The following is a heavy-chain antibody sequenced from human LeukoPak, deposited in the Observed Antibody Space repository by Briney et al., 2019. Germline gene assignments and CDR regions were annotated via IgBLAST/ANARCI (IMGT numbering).Heavy chain of an antibody. CDR3: VRHGDSDSCLAN. D-gene: IGHD2-2*01. J-gene: IGHJ4*02. V-gene: IGHV3-23*01. CDR2: ISASGGST. Sequence: GGSLRLSCAASGFTFSSSAMSWVRQVPGKGLEWVSGISASGGSTSYADSVRGRFTISRDNAKNSLYLQMNSLRAEDTAVYYCVRHGDSDSCLANWGQGTLVTVSS. CDR1: GFTFSSSA.